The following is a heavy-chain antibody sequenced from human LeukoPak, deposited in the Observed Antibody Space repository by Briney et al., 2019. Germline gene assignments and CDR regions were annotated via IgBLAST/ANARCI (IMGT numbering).Heavy chain of an antibody. CDR3: ARDEPGYGEFLLY. CDR1: GFTFSSHA. Sequence: GGSLRLSCAASGFTFSSHAMSWVRQVPGKGLEWVAAITGSGVTTYYADSVKGRFTISRDNSKNTLYLQMNSLRAEDTAVYYCARDEPGYGEFLLYWGQGTLVTVSS. D-gene: IGHD3-10*01. J-gene: IGHJ4*02. CDR2: ITGSGVTT. V-gene: IGHV3-23*01.